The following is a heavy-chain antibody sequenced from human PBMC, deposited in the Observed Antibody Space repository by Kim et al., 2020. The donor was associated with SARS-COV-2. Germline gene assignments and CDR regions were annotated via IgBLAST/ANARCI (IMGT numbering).Heavy chain of an antibody. J-gene: IGHJ2*01. Sequence: SETLSLTCAVSGGSISCSNWWSWVRQPPGKGLEWIGEIYHSGSTNYNPSLKSRVTISVDKSKNQFSLKLSSVTAADTAVYYCARTLWFGDHGYFDLWGRGTLVTVSS. CDR1: GGSISCSNW. CDR3: ARTLWFGDHGYFDL. V-gene: IGHV4-4*02. D-gene: IGHD3-10*01. CDR2: IYHSGST.